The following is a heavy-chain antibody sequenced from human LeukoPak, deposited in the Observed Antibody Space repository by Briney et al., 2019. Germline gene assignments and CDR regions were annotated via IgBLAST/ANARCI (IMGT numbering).Heavy chain of an antibody. D-gene: IGHD5-12*01. CDR1: GYTFTGYY. V-gene: IGHV1-2*02. J-gene: IGHJ4*02. CDR3: AIHIVATTWGGY. Sequence: GASVKVSRKASGYTFTGYYMHWVRQAPGQGLEWMGWINPNSGGTNYAQKFQGRVTMTRDTSISTAYMELSRLRSDDTAVYYCAIHIVATTWGGYWGQGTLVTVSS. CDR2: INPNSGGT.